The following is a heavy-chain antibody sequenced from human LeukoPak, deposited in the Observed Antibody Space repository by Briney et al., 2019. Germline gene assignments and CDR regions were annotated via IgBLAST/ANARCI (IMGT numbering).Heavy chain of an antibody. CDR1: GFTFSRHW. J-gene: IGHJ4*02. CDR2: VKQDGSEE. CDR3: ARGGPTGAIDD. Sequence: GGSLRLSCAASGFTFSRHWMSWVRQAPGKGLEWVANVKQDGSEEFYVDSVKGRFTISRDNAKNSLYLQMNSLRAEDTAVYYCARGGPTGAIDDWGQGTLVTVSS. D-gene: IGHD1-1*01. V-gene: IGHV3-7*01.